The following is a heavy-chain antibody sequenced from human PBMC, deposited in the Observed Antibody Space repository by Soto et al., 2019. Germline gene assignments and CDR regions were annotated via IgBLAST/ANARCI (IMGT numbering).Heavy chain of an antibody. V-gene: IGHV4-30-2*01. CDR2: IYDSGNT. CDR3: ARGQGAAAGHSNFDY. D-gene: IGHD6-13*01. J-gene: IGHJ4*02. CDR1: GGSISGTTYS. Sequence: QLQLQESGSGLVKPSQTLSLTCAVSGGSISGTTYSWSWIRQPPGKALEWIGYIYDSGNTYYNPSLKSQFSISVDTSKNQFSPKLSSVTAADTAVYYCARGQGAAAGHSNFDYLGQGALVTVSS.